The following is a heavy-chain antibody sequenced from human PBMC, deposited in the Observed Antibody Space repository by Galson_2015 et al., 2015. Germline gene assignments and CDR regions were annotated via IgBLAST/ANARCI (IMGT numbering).Heavy chain of an antibody. J-gene: IGHJ4*02. V-gene: IGHV3-23*01. D-gene: IGHD2-2*01. CDR2: ISGSGGST. Sequence: SLRLSCAASGFTFSSYAMSWVRQAPGKGLEWVSAISGSGGSTYYADSVKGRFTISRDNSKNTLYLQMNSLRAEDTAVYYCAKGRAVVVPAARVGSGCHPIDYWGQGTLVTVSS. CDR1: GFTFSSYA. CDR3: AKGRAVVVPAARVGSGCHPIDY.